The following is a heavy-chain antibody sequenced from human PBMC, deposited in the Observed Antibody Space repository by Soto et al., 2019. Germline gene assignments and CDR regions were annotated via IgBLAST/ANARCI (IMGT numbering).Heavy chain of an antibody. Sequence: SETLSLTCAVYGGSFRGYYWSWIRQPPGKGLEWIGEINHSGSTNYNPSLKSRVTISVDTSKNQFSLKLSSVTAADTAVYYCARTSTSGIRFDYWGQGSLVTVS. J-gene: IGHJ4*02. V-gene: IGHV4-34*01. D-gene: IGHD1-1*01. CDR1: GGSFRGYY. CDR3: ARTSTSGIRFDY. CDR2: INHSGST.